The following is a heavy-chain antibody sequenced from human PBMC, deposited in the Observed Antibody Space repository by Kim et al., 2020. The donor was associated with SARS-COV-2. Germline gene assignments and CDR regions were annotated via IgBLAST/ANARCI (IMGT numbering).Heavy chain of an antibody. CDR1: GFTFDDYS. Sequence: GGSLRLSCEASGFTFDDYSMHWVRQAPGKGLEWVSLVSGDGANTYYADSVRGRFTISRDNSKDSLYLQMNSLRPEDTALYYCAKVYNRGATAGPLVDYWG. CDR3: AKVYNRGATAGPLVDY. V-gene: IGHV3-43*02. D-gene: IGHD1-26*01. J-gene: IGHJ4*01. CDR2: VSGDGANT.